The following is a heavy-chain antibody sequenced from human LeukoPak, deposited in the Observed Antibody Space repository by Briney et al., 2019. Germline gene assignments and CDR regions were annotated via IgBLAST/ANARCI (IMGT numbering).Heavy chain of an antibody. J-gene: IGHJ4*02. D-gene: IGHD3-16*02. Sequence: GGSLRHSCVASGFTFSDYAMSWVRQAPGKGLEWVSGISDSGRSSYYTDSVKGRCTISRDNSKNTVSLQINNLRTEDTAVYFCARHDSFIPFWGQGTLVTVTS. CDR2: ISDSGRSS. CDR3: ARHDSFIPF. V-gene: IGHV3-23*01. CDR1: GFTFSDYA.